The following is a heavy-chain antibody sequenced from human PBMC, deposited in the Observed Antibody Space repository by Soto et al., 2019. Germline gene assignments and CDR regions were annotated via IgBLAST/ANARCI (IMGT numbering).Heavy chain of an antibody. CDR1: GGSISSYY. CDR2: IYYSGST. Sequence: QVQLQESGPGLVKPSETLSLTCTVSGGSISSYYWSWIRQPPGKGLEWIGYIYYSGSTNYNPSLKSRFTTSVDTSTNPFSLKLSSVTAADTAGYYCASYNWYFDLWGRGTLVTVSS. D-gene: IGHD2-2*02. V-gene: IGHV4-59*12. CDR3: ASYNWYFDL. J-gene: IGHJ2*01.